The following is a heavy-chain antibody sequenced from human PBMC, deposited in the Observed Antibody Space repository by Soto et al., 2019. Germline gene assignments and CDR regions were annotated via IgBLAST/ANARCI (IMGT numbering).Heavy chain of an antibody. CDR3: ARDNGRGTIFGVVNYYYYMDV. CDR1: GFTFSSYS. Sequence: GGSLRLSCAASGFTFSSYSMNWVRQAPGKGLEWVSSISSSSSYIYYADSVKGRFTISRDNAKNSLYLQMNSLRAEETAVYYCARDNGRGTIFGVVNYYYYMDVWGKGTTVTVSS. V-gene: IGHV3-21*01. CDR2: ISSSSSYI. J-gene: IGHJ6*03. D-gene: IGHD3-3*01.